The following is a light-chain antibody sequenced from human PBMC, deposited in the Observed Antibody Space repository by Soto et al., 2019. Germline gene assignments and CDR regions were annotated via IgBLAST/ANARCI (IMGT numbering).Light chain of an antibody. Sequence: QSALTQPPSASGSPGQSVTISCTGTNSDIGGYDYVSWYQQHPGKAPRLMVHDVNKRPSGVPDRFSGSKSGNTASLTVSGLQADDEADYYCSSHAGTNNAFVFGTGTKLTVL. V-gene: IGLV2-8*01. CDR1: NSDIGGYDY. J-gene: IGLJ1*01. CDR2: DVN. CDR3: SSHAGTNNAFV.